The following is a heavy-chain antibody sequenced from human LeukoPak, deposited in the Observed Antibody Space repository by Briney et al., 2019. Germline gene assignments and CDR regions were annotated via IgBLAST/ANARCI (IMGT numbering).Heavy chain of an antibody. V-gene: IGHV4-59*11. Sequence: PSETLSLTCTVSGGSINSHYWSWIRQPPGKGLECIGYIYYSGSTKYNPSLNSRATISLDTSKNQFFLKLTSVTAADTAVYYCARAGLWFGEPTPYYFDYWGQGTLVTVSS. CDR3: ARAGLWFGEPTPYYFDY. CDR2: IYYSGST. D-gene: IGHD3-10*01. CDR1: GGSINSHY. J-gene: IGHJ4*02.